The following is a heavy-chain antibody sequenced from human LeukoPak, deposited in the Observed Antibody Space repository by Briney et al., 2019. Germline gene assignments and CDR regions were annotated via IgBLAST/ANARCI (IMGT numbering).Heavy chain of an antibody. CDR3: ARDPSSGWLNLDF. CDR1: GFAFSSYW. CDR2: IRNDGHDT. J-gene: IGHJ4*02. Sequence: GGSLRLSCAASGFAFSSYWMRWVRQAPGQGLVWVSRIRNDGHDTSYADSVKGRFTISRDNAKNTVYLQMNSLRAEDMAVYYCARDPSSGWLNLDFWGQGILVTVSS. D-gene: IGHD6-19*01. V-gene: IGHV3-74*01.